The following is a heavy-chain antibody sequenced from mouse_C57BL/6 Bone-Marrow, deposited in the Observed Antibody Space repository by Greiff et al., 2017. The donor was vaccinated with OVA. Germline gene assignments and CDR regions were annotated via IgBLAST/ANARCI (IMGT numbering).Heavy chain of an antibody. J-gene: IGHJ2*01. D-gene: IGHD1-1*02. CDR1: GYTFTSYW. CDR3: ARERFGSLYYFDY. V-gene: IGHV1-53*01. Sequence: QVQLQQPGTELVKPGASVKLSCKASGYTFTSYWMHWVKQRPGQGLEWIGNINPSNGGTTYNEKFKSKATLTVDKSSSTAYMQLSSLTSEDSAVYYCARERFGSLYYFDYWGQGTTLTVSS. CDR2: INPSNGGT.